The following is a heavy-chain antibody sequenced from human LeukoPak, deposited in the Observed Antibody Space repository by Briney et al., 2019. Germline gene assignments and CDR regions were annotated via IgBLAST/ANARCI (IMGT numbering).Heavy chain of an antibody. J-gene: IGHJ2*01. D-gene: IGHD1-26*01. Sequence: SETLSLTCAVYGGSFSGYYWSWIRQPPGKGLEWIGEINHSGSTNYNPSLKSRVTISVDTSKNQFSLQLNSVTPEDTAVYYCARAREGGWYFDLWGRGTLVTVSS. CDR1: GGSFSGYY. CDR2: INHSGST. V-gene: IGHV4-34*01. CDR3: ARAREGGWYFDL.